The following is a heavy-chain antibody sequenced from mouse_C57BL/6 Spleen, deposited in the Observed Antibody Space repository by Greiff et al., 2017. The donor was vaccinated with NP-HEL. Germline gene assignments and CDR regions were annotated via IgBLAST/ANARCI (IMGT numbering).Heavy chain of an antibody. J-gene: IGHJ4*01. V-gene: IGHV1-61*01. Sequence: QVQLQQPGAELVRPGSSVKLSCKASGYTFTSYWMDWVKQRPGQGLEWIGNIYPSDSETHYNQKFKDKATLTVDKSSSTAYMQLSSLTSEYSAVYYCARRSGYGYDFGYAMDYWGQGTSVTVSS. CDR3: ARRSGYGYDFGYAMDY. D-gene: IGHD2-2*01. CDR1: GYTFTSYW. CDR2: IYPSDSET.